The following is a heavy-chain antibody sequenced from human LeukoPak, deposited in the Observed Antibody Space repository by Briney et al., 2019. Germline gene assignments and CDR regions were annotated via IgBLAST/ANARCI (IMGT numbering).Heavy chain of an antibody. Sequence: GGSLRLSCAASGFTFSSYEMNWVRQAPGKGLEWISYIDSSGTTIYYADSVKGRFTISRDNAKNSLYLQMNSLRGEDTAVYYCAELGITMIGGVWGKGTTVTISS. CDR2: IDSSGTTI. D-gene: IGHD3-10*02. J-gene: IGHJ6*04. CDR1: GFTFSSYE. CDR3: AELGITMIGGV. V-gene: IGHV3-48*03.